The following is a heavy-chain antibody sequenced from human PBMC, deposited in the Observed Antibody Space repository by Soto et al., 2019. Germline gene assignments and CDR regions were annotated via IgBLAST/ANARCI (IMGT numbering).Heavy chain of an antibody. Sequence: SETLSLTCTVSGGSISSYYWSWIRQPPGKGLEWIGYIYYSGSTNYNPSLKSRVTISVDTSKNQFSLKLSSVTAADTAVYFCGRVFYDSRGYSSPFAYWGQGIVFTVPQ. D-gene: IGHD3-22*01. V-gene: IGHV4-59*01. CDR2: IYYSGST. CDR1: GGSISSYY. CDR3: GRVFYDSRGYSSPFAY. J-gene: IGHJ4*02.